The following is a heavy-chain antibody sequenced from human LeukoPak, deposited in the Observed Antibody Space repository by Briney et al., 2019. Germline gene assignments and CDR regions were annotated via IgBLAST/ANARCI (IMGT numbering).Heavy chain of an antibody. V-gene: IGHV3-23*01. J-gene: IGHJ4*02. CDR3: AKSGPYCSSTSCNYFDY. Sequence: GGSLRLSCAASRFTFSNFAMSWVRQAPGKGLEWVSAISGSGGSTYYADSVKGRFTISRDNSKNALFLQMNSLRAEDTAVYYRAKSGPYCSSTSCNYFDYWGQGTLVNVS. D-gene: IGHD2-2*01. CDR1: RFTFSNFA. CDR2: ISGSGGST.